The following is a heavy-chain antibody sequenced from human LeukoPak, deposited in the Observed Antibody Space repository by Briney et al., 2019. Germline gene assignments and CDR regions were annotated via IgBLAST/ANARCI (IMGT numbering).Heavy chain of an antibody. Sequence: GGSLRLSCAASGFTFSRSVMNWVRQAPGKGLEWVSAISDSGGSTYYADSVKGRFTISRDNSKNTLYLQMNSLRAEDTAVYYCAKEWLVRVIDYWGQGTLVTVSS. V-gene: IGHV3-23*01. CDR3: AKEWLVRVIDY. CDR1: GFTFSRSV. CDR2: ISDSGGST. J-gene: IGHJ4*02. D-gene: IGHD6-19*01.